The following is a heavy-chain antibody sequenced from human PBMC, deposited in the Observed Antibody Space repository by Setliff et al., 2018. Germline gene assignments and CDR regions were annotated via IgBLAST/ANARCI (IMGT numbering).Heavy chain of an antibody. CDR1: GGSFSGYY. D-gene: IGHD3-3*01. CDR2: INHSGST. V-gene: IGHV4-34*01. J-gene: IGHJ4*02. CDR3: ASWYYDFWSGYYIPGYFDY. Sequence: SETLSLTCAVYGGSFSGYYWSWIRQPPGKGLEWIGEINHSGSTNYNPSLKSRVTISVDTSKNQFSLKLSSVTAADTAVYYCASWYYDFWSGYYIPGYFDYWGQGTLVTVSS.